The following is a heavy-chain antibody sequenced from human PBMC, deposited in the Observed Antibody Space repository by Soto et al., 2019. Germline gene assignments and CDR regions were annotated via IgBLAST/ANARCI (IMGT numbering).Heavy chain of an antibody. V-gene: IGHV3-30*18. CDR2: ISYDGSNK. J-gene: IGHJ4*02. D-gene: IGHD5-18*01. CDR3: AKEAGRYSYGQYYFDY. CDR1: GFTFSSYG. Sequence: PGGSLRLSCAASGFTFSSYGMHWVRQAPGKGLEWVAVISYDGSNKYYADSVKGRFTISRDNSKNTLYLQMNSLRAEDTAVYYCAKEAGRYSYGQYYFDYWGQGTLVTVSS.